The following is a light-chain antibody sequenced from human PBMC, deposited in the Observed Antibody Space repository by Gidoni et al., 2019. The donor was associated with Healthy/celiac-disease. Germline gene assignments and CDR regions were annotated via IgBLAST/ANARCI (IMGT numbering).Light chain of an antibody. CDR2: DNN. CDR1: SSNIGNNY. CDR3: GTWDSSLSAVV. J-gene: IGLJ2*01. V-gene: IGLV1-51*01. Sequence: QPVLPQPPSVSAAPGQKVTISCSGSSSNIGNNYVSWYQQLPGTAPKLLIYDNNKRPSGIPDRFSGSKSGTSATLGITGLQTGDEADYYCGTWDSSLSAVVFGGGTKLTVL.